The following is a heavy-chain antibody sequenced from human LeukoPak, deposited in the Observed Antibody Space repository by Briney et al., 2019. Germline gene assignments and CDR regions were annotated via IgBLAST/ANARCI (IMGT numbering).Heavy chain of an antibody. CDR3: ARAPGGFHGDYSPIAY. J-gene: IGHJ4*02. CDR1: GFTFSSYA. CDR2: TSDDGSTK. Sequence: GGSLRLSCTASGFTFSSYAMHWVRQAPGKGLQWLALTSDDGSTKYYADSVKGRFTISRDNSQNTLFLQMNSLRAEETAMYYCARAPGGFHGDYSPIAYWGQGTLVTVSS. D-gene: IGHD4-17*01. V-gene: IGHV3-30-3*01.